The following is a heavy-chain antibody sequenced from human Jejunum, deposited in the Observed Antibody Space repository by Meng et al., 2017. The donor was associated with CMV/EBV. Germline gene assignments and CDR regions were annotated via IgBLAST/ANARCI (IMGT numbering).Heavy chain of an antibody. CDR2: IYWNEDR. J-gene: IGHJ4*02. Sequence: LARFSLTTGASGVSAIRQPEDTALECLALIYWNEDRRYNPSRQSRLTITKDTSQDQVVVTMSDMAPVDTATCYRALHYGGVTPLDHWGQGTLVTVSS. V-gene: IGHV2-5*01. D-gene: IGHD3-3*01. CDR3: ALHYGGVTPLDH. CDR1: RFSLTTGASG.